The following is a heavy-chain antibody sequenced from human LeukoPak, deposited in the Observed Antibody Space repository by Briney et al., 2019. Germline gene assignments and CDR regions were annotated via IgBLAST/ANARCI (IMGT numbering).Heavy chain of an antibody. V-gene: IGHV4-4*07. CDR1: GGSISLWQ. Sequence: KPSETLSLTCSVSGGSISLWQWNWIRQVAGKGLEWIGRLHTSGGPKYNPSLKSRVTMSLDTSKNQFSLKVSSVTAADTAVYFCATGGGPFDYWGQGILVTVSS. J-gene: IGHJ4*02. CDR2: LHTSGGP. D-gene: IGHD3-16*01. CDR3: ATGGGPFDY.